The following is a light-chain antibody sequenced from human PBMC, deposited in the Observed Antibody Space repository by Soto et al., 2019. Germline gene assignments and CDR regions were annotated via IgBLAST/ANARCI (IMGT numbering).Light chain of an antibody. CDR3: QSYDTNLREV. V-gene: IGLV1-40*01. Sequence: QSALTQPPSVSGAPGQRVTISCTGSSSNIGAGYDVHWYQQLPGTAPKLLIYANSNRPSGVPDRFSGSRSGTSASLAVTGLQADDEADYYCQSYDTNLREVFGTGTKLTVL. CDR2: ANS. J-gene: IGLJ1*01. CDR1: SSNIGAGYD.